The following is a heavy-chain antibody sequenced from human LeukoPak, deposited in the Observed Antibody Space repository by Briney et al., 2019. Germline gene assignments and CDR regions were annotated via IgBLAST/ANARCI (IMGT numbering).Heavy chain of an antibody. CDR1: GFTFSDSY. J-gene: IGHJ4*02. V-gene: IGHV3-30*03. Sequence: GGSLRLSCAASGFTFSDSYMTWVRQAPGKGLEWVADISYDGSNKYYADSVKGRFTISRDNSKNTLYLQMNSLRAEDTAVYYCARENAWDYGDYGDFDYWGQGTLVTVSS. CDR2: ISYDGSNK. CDR3: ARENAWDYGDYGDFDY. D-gene: IGHD4-17*01.